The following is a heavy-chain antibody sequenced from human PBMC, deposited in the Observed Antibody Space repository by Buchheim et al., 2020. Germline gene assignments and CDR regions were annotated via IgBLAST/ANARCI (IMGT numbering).Heavy chain of an antibody. J-gene: IGHJ5*02. D-gene: IGHD3-22*01. CDR1: GASISSSSYY. CDR2: IYYGGNT. V-gene: IGHV4-39*01. Sequence: QLQLQESGPGLVKPSETLSLTCTVSGASISSSSYYWGWIRQPPGKGLEWIGSIYYGGNTYSNPSLKSRVTMSVDTSKNQFSLKLSSVTAADTAVYYCARRQNYYDSSGYRNWFDPWGQGTL. CDR3: ARRQNYYDSSGYRNWFDP.